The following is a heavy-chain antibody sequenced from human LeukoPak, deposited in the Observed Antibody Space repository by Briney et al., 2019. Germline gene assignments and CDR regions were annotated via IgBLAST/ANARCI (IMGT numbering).Heavy chain of an antibody. CDR1: GGSISSTSYY. CDR2: IYHSGET. CDR3: AETNTQDWFDP. Sequence: PSETLSLTCRVSGGSISSTSYYWGWIRQPPGKGLEWIASIYHSGETFYNPSLESRVAISVDTSNNEVFLDLYSVTAADTAMYSCAETNTQDWFDPWGRGTLVTVSS. J-gene: IGHJ5*02. D-gene: IGHD2-8*01. V-gene: IGHV4-39*07.